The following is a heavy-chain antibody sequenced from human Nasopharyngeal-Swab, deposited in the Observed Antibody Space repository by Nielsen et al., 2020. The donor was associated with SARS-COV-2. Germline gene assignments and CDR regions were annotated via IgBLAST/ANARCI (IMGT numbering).Heavy chain of an antibody. Sequence: GLQAPGKGVVGVSSISGSSSYIYYADSVKGGFIISSGNASSSLYLQMNSLRAEDTAVYYYARDGLDYDFWSAYFMDVWGQGTTVTVSS. V-gene: IGHV3-21*01. D-gene: IGHD3-3*01. CDR2: ISGSSSYI. CDR3: ARDGLDYDFWSAYFMDV. J-gene: IGHJ6*02.